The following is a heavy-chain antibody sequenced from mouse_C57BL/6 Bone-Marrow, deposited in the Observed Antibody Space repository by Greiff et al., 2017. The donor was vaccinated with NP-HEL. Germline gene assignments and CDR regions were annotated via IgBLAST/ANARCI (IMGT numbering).Heavy chain of an antibody. CDR3: ARGGDDYGSPYYAMDY. J-gene: IGHJ4*01. Sequence: QVQLQQSGAELVKPGASVKLSCKASGYTFTTYPIEWMKQNHGQSLEWIGNFHPYNDDTKYNEKFKGKATLTVEKSSSTVYLELSRLTSDDSAVYYCARGGDDYGSPYYAMDYWGQGTSVTVSS. V-gene: IGHV1-47*01. CDR1: GYTFTTYP. D-gene: IGHD1-1*01. CDR2: FHPYNDDT.